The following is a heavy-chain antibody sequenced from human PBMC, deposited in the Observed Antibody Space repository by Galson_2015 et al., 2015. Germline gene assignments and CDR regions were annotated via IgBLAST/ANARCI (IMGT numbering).Heavy chain of an antibody. V-gene: IGHV1-8*01. CDR1: GYTFTSYD. CDR2: MNPNSGNT. Sequence: SVKVPCKASGYTFTSYDINWVRQATGQGLEWMGWMNPNSGNTGYAQKFQGRVTMTRNTSISTAYMELSSLRSEDTAVYYCARARQDIVVVVAATGAFDIWGQGTMVTVSS. J-gene: IGHJ3*02. CDR3: ARARQDIVVVVAATGAFDI. D-gene: IGHD2-15*01.